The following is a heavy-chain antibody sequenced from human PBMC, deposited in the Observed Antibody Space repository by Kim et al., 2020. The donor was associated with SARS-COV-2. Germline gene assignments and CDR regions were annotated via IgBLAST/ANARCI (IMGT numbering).Heavy chain of an antibody. CDR1: GYTFTGYY. Sequence: ASVKVSCKASGYTFTGYYMHWVRQAPGQGLEWMGRINPNSGGTNYAQKFQGRVTMTRDTSISTAYMELSRLRSDDTAVYYCARDLIMITFGVDYWGQGTLVTVSS. D-gene: IGHD3-16*01. CDR3: ARDLIMITFGVDY. J-gene: IGHJ4*02. CDR2: INPNSGGT. V-gene: IGHV1-2*06.